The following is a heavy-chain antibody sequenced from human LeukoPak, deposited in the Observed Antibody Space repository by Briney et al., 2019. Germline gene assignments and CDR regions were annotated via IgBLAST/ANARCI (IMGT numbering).Heavy chain of an antibody. Sequence: SETLSLTCTVSGGSISSSSYYWSWIRQPPGKGLEWIGYIYYSGSTNYNPSLKSRVTISVDTSKNQFSLKLSSVTAADTAVYYCARESPLLGGAFDIWGQGTMVTVSS. CDR2: IYYSGST. CDR1: GGSISSSSYY. CDR3: ARESPLLGGAFDI. V-gene: IGHV4-61*01. J-gene: IGHJ3*02. D-gene: IGHD3-16*01.